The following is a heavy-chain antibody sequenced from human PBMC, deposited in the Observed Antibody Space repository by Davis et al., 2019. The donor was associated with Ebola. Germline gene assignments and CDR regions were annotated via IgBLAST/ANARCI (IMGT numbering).Heavy chain of an antibody. CDR3: AASAGTVGKFDF. CDR2: IVVGSGNT. V-gene: IGHV1-58*02. Sequence: AASVKVSCKASGFTFSSPGMQWVRQARGQRLEWIGGIVVGSGNTNYAQKFRERLTMTRDMSTSTAYMELSSLRFEDTAVYYCAASAGTVGKFDFWGQGTLVTVSS. D-gene: IGHD1-14*01. CDR1: GFTFSSPG. J-gene: IGHJ4*02.